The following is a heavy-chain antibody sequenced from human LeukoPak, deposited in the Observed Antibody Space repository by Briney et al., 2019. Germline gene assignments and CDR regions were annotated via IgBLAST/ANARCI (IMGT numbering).Heavy chain of an antibody. CDR2: IIPIFGTA. CDR1: GGTFSSYA. CDR3: AFGGHCSSTSCHIQGGYYYMDV. D-gene: IGHD2-2*01. Sequence: GASVKVSCKASGGTFSSYAISWVRQAPGQGLEWMGGIIPIFGTANYAQKFQGRVTITTDESTSTAHMELSSLRSEDTAVYYCAFGGHCSSTSCHIQGGYYYMDVWGKGTTVTVSS. J-gene: IGHJ6*03. V-gene: IGHV1-69*05.